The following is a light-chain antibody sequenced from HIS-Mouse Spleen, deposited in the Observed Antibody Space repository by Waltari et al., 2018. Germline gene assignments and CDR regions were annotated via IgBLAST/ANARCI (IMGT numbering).Light chain of an antibody. J-gene: IGLJ2*01. Sequence: SYELTQPPSVSVSPGQTARITCSGDALPKKYAYWYQQKSGQAPVLVNYEDSKRTPGIPGRVSGPSSGTMATWAISGAQVEDEADYYWYSTDSSGNHRVFGGGTKLTVL. CDR3: YSTDSSGNHRV. V-gene: IGLV3-10*01. CDR2: EDS. CDR1: ALPKKY.